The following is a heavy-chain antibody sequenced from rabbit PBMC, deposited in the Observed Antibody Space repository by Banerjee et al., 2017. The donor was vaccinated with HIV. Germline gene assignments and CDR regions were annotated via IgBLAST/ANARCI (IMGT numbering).Heavy chain of an antibody. Sequence: QEQLEESGGGLVQPGASLTLTCTASAFTFSSYWICWVRQAPGKGLEWIACIDVGSSGSTYYASWAKGRFTISKTSSTTVTLQMTSLTAADTATYFCAREQSYSFNLWGPGTLVTV. CDR3: AREQSYSFNL. CDR2: IDVGSSGST. CDR1: AFTFSSYW. J-gene: IGHJ4*01. V-gene: IGHV1S45*01.